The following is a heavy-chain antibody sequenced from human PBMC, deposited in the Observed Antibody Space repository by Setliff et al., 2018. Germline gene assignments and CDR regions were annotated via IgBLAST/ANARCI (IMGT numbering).Heavy chain of an antibody. V-gene: IGHV3-7*01. CDR2: IKQDGSEK. D-gene: IGHD2-2*01. CDR1: GFTFSRYW. J-gene: IGHJ4*02. Sequence: PGGSLRLSCAASGFTFSRYWMSWVRQAPGKGLEWVANIKQDGSEKYYVDSVKGRFTISRDNAKNSLYLQMNSLRAEDTAVYYCARVGYCVGPTCYPFDYWGPGTLVTVSS. CDR3: ARVGYCVGPTCYPFDY.